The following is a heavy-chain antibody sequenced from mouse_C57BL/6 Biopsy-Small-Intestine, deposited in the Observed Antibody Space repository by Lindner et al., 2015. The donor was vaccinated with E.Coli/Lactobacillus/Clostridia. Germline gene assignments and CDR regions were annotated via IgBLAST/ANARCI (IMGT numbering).Heavy chain of an antibody. CDR2: ILPGSGST. CDR3: TRSFYYYGGSYYWYFDV. CDR1: GYTFTGYW. D-gene: IGHD1-1*01. V-gene: IGHV1-9*01. J-gene: IGHJ1*03. Sequence: VQLQESGAELMKPGASVKLSCKATGYTFTGYWIEWVKQRPGHGLEWLGEILPGSGSTNYNEKFMGKATFTADTSSNTAYMQLSSPTTEDSAIYYCTRSFYYYGGSYYWYFDVWGTGTTVTVSS.